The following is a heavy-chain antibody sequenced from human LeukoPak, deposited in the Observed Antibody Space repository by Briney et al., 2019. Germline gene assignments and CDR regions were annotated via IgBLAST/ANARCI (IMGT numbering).Heavy chain of an antibody. Sequence: SETLSLTCTVSGGSISSYYWSWIRQPPGKGLEWIGYIYYSGSTNYNPSLESRVTISVDTSKNQFSLKLSSVTAADTAVYYCARHFKRLPYYYGMDVWGQGTTVTVSS. J-gene: IGHJ6*02. CDR2: IYYSGST. CDR1: GGSISSYY. D-gene: IGHD6-25*01. CDR3: ARHFKRLPYYYGMDV. V-gene: IGHV4-59*08.